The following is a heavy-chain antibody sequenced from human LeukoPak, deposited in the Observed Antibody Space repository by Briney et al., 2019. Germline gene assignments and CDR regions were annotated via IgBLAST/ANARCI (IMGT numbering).Heavy chain of an antibody. V-gene: IGHV4-59*08. CDR3: ARRGDGYNYPHFDY. Sequence: SETLSLTCTVSGGSISSYYWSWIRQPPGKGLEWIGYIHYSGSTNYNPSLKSRVTISVDTSKNQFSLKLSSVTAADTAVYYCARRGDGYNYPHFDYWGQGTLVTVSS. CDR1: GGSISSYY. D-gene: IGHD5-24*01. CDR2: IHYSGST. J-gene: IGHJ4*02.